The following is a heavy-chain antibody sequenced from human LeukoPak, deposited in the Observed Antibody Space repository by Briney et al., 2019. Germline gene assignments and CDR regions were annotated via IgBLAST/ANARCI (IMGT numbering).Heavy chain of an antibody. Sequence: GGSLRLSCAASGFTFSSYGMHWVRQAPGKGLEGVAVLWYDGSNKYYADSVKGRFTISRDNSKNTLYLQMNSLRAEDTAVYYCAGDGITMVRGVSFYYGMDVWGKGTTVTVSS. D-gene: IGHD3-10*01. CDR1: GFTFSSYG. CDR3: AGDGITMVRGVSFYYGMDV. J-gene: IGHJ6*04. CDR2: LWYDGSNK. V-gene: IGHV3-33*01.